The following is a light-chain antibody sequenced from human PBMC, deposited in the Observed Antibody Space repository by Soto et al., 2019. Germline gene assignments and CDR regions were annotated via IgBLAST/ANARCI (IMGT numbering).Light chain of an antibody. J-gene: IGKJ1*01. Sequence: DVQMRQAPSTLSAAVGDRVTITCRASQSISKWLAWYQQKPGKAPKILIYDASSSGSGVPSRFSGSPSGPEFPLTLTSLHPDDFPTYSCQQYDTSAWTFRLGTKVDIK. V-gene: IGKV1-5*01. CDR3: QQYDTSAWT. CDR1: QSISKW. CDR2: DAS.